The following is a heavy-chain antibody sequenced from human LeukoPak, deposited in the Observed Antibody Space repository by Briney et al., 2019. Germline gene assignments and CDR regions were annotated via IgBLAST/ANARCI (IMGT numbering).Heavy chain of an antibody. D-gene: IGHD3-22*01. CDR2: ISGYGGST. Sequence: GGSLRLSCAASGFTFNNYAMSWVRQAPGKGLEWVSVISGYGGSTYYADSVKGRFTIARDNSNNTLFLQMDSQRGEDTAVYYCAKSRRSGSLPTPFESWGQGTLVIVSS. CDR1: GFTFNNYA. J-gene: IGHJ4*02. V-gene: IGHV3-23*01. CDR3: AKSRRSGSLPTPFES.